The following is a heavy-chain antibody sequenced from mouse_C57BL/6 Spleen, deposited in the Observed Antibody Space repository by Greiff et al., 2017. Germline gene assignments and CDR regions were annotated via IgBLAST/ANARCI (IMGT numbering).Heavy chain of an antibody. CDR3: EREGAYYGSSFDD. CDR1: GFTFSSYA. V-gene: IGHV5-4*01. D-gene: IGHD1-1*01. J-gene: IGHJ2*01. CDR2: ISDGGSYT. Sequence: EVKLVESGGGLVKPGGSLKLSCAASGFTFSSYAMSWVRQTPEKRLEWVATISDGGSYTYYPDNVKGRFTISRDNAKNNLYLQMSHLKSEDTAMYYCEREGAYYGSSFDDWGQGTTLTVAS.